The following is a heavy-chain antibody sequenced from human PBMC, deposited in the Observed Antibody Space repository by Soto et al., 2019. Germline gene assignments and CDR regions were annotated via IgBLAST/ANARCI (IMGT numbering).Heavy chain of an antibody. CDR1: GFSLSTSGVG. CDR2: IYWNDDK. Sequence: QITLKESGPTLVKPTQTLTLTCTFSGFSLSTSGVGVGWIRQPTGKALEWLALIYWNDDKRYSPSLKSRLTITKDTSKNQVVLTMTNMDPVDTATYYCARRSSGYYYFDYWGQGTLVTVSS. J-gene: IGHJ4*02. D-gene: IGHD3-22*01. V-gene: IGHV2-5*01. CDR3: ARRSSGYYYFDY.